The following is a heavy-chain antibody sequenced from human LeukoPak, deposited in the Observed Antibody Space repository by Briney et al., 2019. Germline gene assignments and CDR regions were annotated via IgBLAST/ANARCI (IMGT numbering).Heavy chain of an antibody. CDR3: ATSSPRNYFDH. D-gene: IGHD1-14*01. Sequence: GGSLRLPCAASGFIFGTYGLHWVRQSPGRGLEWVAVIWYDGSQKYYADSVKGRFTISRDDSKNTIYLQMDSLRAEDTAVYYCATSSPRNYFDHWGQGTLVTVSS. J-gene: IGHJ4*02. V-gene: IGHV3-33*01. CDR1: GFIFGTYG. CDR2: IWYDGSQK.